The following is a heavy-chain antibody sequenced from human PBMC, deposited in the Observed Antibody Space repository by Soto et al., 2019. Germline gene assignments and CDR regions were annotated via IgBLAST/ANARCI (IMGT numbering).Heavy chain of an antibody. Sequence: EVQLVESGGGLVQPGGSLRLSGAGSGFIFSDYYIDWVRQAPGKGLEWVGRSRDKGNSYSTDYAASVKGRFTVSRDASKNSLYLQMNSLKTEDTALYYCTRSITGTTSFDYWGQGTLVTVSS. V-gene: IGHV3-72*01. CDR1: GFIFSDYY. D-gene: IGHD1-7*01. CDR2: SRDKGNSYST. J-gene: IGHJ4*02. CDR3: TRSITGTTSFDY.